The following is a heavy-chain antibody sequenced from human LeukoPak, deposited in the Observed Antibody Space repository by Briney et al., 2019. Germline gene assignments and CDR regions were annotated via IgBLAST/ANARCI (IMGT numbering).Heavy chain of an antibody. J-gene: IGHJ5*02. CDR2: IIPIFGIA. CDR1: GGTISSYA. D-gene: IGHD5-24*01. V-gene: IGHV1-69*04. Sequence: ASVKVPCKASGGTISSYAISWVRQAPGQGLEWMGRIIPIFGIANYAQKFQGRVTITADKSTSTAYMELSSLRSEDTAVYYCARIRDGYNPWGQETLVTVSS. CDR3: ARIRDGYNP.